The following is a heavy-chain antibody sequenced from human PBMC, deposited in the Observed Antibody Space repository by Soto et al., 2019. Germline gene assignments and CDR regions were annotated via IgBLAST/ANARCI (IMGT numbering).Heavy chain of an antibody. J-gene: IGHJ4*02. CDR2: IIPILGIA. V-gene: IGHV1-69*02. CDR3: ARARGERGGTAIAPHPDY. D-gene: IGHD5-18*01. CDR1: GGTFSSYP. Sequence: QVQLVQSGAEVKKPGSSVKVSCKASGGTFSSYPISWVRQAPGQGLEWMGRIIPILGIANYAQKFQGRVTITADKSTSTAYMELSSLRSEDTAVYYCARARGERGGTAIAPHPDYWGQGTLVTVSS.